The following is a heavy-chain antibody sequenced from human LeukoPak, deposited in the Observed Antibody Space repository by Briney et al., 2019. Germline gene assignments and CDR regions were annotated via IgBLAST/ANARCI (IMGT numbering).Heavy chain of an antibody. CDR1: GYTFTSYG. CDR2: IIPIFGTA. D-gene: IGHD2-15*01. Sequence: SVKVSCKASGYTFTSYGISWVRQAPGQGLEWMGGIIPIFGTANYAQKFQGRVTITADESTSTAYMELSSLRSEDTAVYYCARDAPTRYCSGGSCYQNWFDPWGQGTLVTVSS. CDR3: ARDAPTRYCSGGSCYQNWFDP. V-gene: IGHV1-69*13. J-gene: IGHJ5*02.